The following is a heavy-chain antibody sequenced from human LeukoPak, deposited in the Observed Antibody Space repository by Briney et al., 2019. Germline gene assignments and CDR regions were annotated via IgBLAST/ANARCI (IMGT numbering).Heavy chain of an antibody. CDR3: ARSPPRITIVGVLDR. CDR1: GGSFSGYY. V-gene: IGHV4-34*01. D-gene: IGHD3-3*01. J-gene: IGHJ5*02. CDR2: INHSGST. Sequence: SETLSLTCAVCGGSFSGYYWSWIRQPPGKGLEWIGEINHSGSTNYNPSLKSRVTMSVDTSKNHFSLTLTSVTAADTAVYWCARSPPRITIVGVLDRWGQGTLVTVSS.